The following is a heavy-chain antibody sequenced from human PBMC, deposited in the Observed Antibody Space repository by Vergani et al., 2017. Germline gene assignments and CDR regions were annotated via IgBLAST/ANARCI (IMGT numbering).Heavy chain of an antibody. CDR3: AIVTEYYDSSGYYLEY. CDR1: GYSLTELT. D-gene: IGHD3-22*01. V-gene: IGHV1-24*01. CDR2: FDPEHGEV. J-gene: IGHJ4*02. Sequence: QVQLVQSGSEVRKPGASVKVSCQVSGYSLTELTIHWVRQAPGKGLEWMGGFDPEHGEVTFAHHIQGRVTMTEDRSTDTAYMELSSLRPEDTALYYCAIVTEYYDSSGYYLEYLGQGTLVNVPS.